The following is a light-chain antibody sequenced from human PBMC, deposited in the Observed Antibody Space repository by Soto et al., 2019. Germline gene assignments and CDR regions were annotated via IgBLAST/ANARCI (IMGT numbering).Light chain of an antibody. J-gene: IGKJ4*01. Sequence: DIVMTQSPDSLAVSLGERATINCKSSQSVLYSSNNKNYLAWYQQKPGQPPKLLIYWASTRESGVPDRFSGSGSGTDFTLTISSLQAEDVAVYYCQQYYSTPLTFGGGTKXXIK. V-gene: IGKV4-1*01. CDR1: QSVLYSSNNKNY. CDR3: QQYYSTPLT. CDR2: WAS.